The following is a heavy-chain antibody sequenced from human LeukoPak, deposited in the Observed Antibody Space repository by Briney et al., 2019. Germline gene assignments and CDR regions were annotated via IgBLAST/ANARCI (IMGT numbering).Heavy chain of an antibody. CDR2: INHSGST. CDR3: ARGRITIFAVVRNWFDP. Sequence: PSETLSLTCAVYGGSFSGYYWSWIRQPPGKGLEWIGEINHSGSTNYNPSLKSRVTISVDTSKNQFSLKLGSVTAADTAVYYCARGRITIFAVVRNWFDPWGQGTLVTVSS. J-gene: IGHJ5*02. CDR1: GGSFSGYY. V-gene: IGHV4-34*01. D-gene: IGHD3-3*01.